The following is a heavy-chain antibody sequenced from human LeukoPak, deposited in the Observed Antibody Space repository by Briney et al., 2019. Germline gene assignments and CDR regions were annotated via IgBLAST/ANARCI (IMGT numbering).Heavy chain of an antibody. CDR3: VRKFATGD. CDR1: GFTFSSHL. D-gene: IGHD1-14*01. CDR2: VKSGGTAT. J-gene: IGHJ4*02. V-gene: IGHV3-74*01. Sequence: GGSLRLSCAASGFTFSSHLMHWVRQAQGTGLVWVSSVKSGGTATKYADSVKGRFTISRDNAKNTLYLQMNSLRVEDTAVYYCVRKFATGDWGQGTLVTVSS.